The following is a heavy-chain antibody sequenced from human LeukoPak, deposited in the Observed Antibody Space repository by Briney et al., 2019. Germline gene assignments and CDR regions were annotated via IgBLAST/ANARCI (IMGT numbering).Heavy chain of an antibody. CDR2: ISGSGGST. CDR1: RFTFSSYA. Sequence: GGSLRLSCAASRFTFSSYAMSWVRQAPGKGLEWVSAISGSGGSTYYADSVKGRFTISRDNSKNTLYLQMNSLRAEDTAVYYCAKDPEQWLVQGTFDYWGQGTLVTVSS. CDR3: AKDPEQWLVQGTFDY. D-gene: IGHD6-19*01. J-gene: IGHJ4*02. V-gene: IGHV3-23*01.